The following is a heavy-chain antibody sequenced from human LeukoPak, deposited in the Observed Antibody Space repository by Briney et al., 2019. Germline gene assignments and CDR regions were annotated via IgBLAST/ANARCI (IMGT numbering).Heavy chain of an antibody. D-gene: IGHD1-7*01. CDR1: GGSISSYY. CDR2: IYYSGST. CDR3: ARGRGDWNYGGYYYYMDV. J-gene: IGHJ6*03. V-gene: IGHV4-59*08. Sequence: PSETLSLTCTVSGGSISSYYWSWIRQPPGKGLEWIGYIYYSGSTNYNPSLKSRVTISVDTSKNQFSLKLSSVTAADTAVYYCARGRGDWNYGGYYYYMDVWGKGTTVTVSS.